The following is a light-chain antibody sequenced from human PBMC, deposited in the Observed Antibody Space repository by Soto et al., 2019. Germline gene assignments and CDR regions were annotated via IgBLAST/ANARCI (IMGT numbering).Light chain of an antibody. CDR2: DAS. Sequence: DIQMTQSPSTLSASVGYRVRITCRSSQTVNTWLAWYQQKPGKAPKVLIFDASSLKTGVPSRFSGSGSGKEFTLTISNLQPDDFATYYCQQYDSYSSGPFGQGTKVDIK. CDR1: QTVNTW. V-gene: IGKV1-5*01. J-gene: IGKJ1*01. CDR3: QQYDSYSSGP.